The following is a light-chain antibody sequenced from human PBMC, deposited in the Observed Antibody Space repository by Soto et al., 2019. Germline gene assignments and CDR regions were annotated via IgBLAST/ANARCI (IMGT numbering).Light chain of an antibody. CDR3: QHGWT. J-gene: IGKJ1*01. V-gene: IGKV1-39*01. CDR2: AAS. Sequence: GDRVTITCRASQSISSYLNWYQQKPGKAPKLLIYAASSLQSGVPSRFSGSGSGTDFTLTISSLQPEDFATYYCQHGWTFGQGTKVDIK. CDR1: QSISSY.